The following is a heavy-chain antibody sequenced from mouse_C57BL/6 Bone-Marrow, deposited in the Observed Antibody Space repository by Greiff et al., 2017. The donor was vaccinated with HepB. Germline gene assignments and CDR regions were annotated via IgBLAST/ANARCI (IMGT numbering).Heavy chain of an antibody. Sequence: EVQLQQSGPELVKPGASVKISCKASGYTFTDYYMNWVKQSHGKSLEWIGDINPNNGGTSYNQKFKGKATLTVDKSSSTAYMELRSLTSEDSAVYYCATPIYYDYDGYAMDYWGQGTSVTVSS. J-gene: IGHJ4*01. CDR1: GYTFTDYY. D-gene: IGHD2-4*01. CDR3: ATPIYYDYDGYAMDY. CDR2: INPNNGGT. V-gene: IGHV1-26*01.